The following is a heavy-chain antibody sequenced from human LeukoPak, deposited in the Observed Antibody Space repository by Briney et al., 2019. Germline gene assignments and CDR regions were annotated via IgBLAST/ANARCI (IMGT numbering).Heavy chain of an antibody. J-gene: IGHJ2*01. V-gene: IGHV4-61*02. Sequence: SQTLSLTCTVSGGSISSGSYYWRWVRQPAGKGLEWIGRIYTSGSTNYNPSLKSRVTISVDTSKNQFSLKLSSVTAADTAVYYCARIYGDYGYWYFDLWGRGTLVTVSS. CDR2: IYTSGST. CDR1: GGSISSGSYY. CDR3: ARIYGDYGYWYFDL. D-gene: IGHD4-17*01.